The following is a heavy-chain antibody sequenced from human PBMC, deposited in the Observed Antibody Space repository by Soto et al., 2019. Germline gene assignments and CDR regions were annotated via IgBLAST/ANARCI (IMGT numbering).Heavy chain of an antibody. V-gene: IGHV4-59*08. J-gene: IGHJ4*02. CDR2: IYYSGST. Sequence: SETLSLTCTVSGGSISSYYWSWIRQPPGKGLEWIGYIYYSGSTNYNPSLKSRVTISVDTSKNQFTLKMSSVTAADTAVYYCARGGSGSYYNYDYWGQGALVTVSS. D-gene: IGHD3-10*01. CDR1: GGSISSYY. CDR3: ARGGSGSYYNYDY.